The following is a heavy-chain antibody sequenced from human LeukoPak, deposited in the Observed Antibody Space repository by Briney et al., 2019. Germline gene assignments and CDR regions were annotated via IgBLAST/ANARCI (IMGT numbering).Heavy chain of an antibody. CDR2: FDPEDGET. V-gene: IGHV1-24*01. CDR1: GYTLTELS. CDR3: ATEGGSYSTYVLGY. Sequence: SVNVSCKVSGYTLTELSMHWVRQAPGKGLEWMGGFDPEDGETIYAQKFQGRVTMTEDTSTDTAYMELSSLRSEDTAVYYCATEGGSYSTYVLGYWGQGTLVTVSS. J-gene: IGHJ4*02. D-gene: IGHD1-26*01.